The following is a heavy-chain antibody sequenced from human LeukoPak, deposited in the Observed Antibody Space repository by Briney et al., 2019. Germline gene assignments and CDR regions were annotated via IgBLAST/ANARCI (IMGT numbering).Heavy chain of an antibody. CDR2: ISSSGSTI. CDR3: ARDPAVAGFSGWFDP. CDR1: GFTVSSNY. Sequence: GGSLRLSCAASGFTVSSNYMSWIRQAPGKGLEWVSYISSSGSTIYYADSVKGRFTISRDNVKNSLYLQMNSLRAEDTAVYYCARDPAVAGFSGWFDPWGQGTLVTVSS. J-gene: IGHJ5*02. V-gene: IGHV3-11*01. D-gene: IGHD6-19*01.